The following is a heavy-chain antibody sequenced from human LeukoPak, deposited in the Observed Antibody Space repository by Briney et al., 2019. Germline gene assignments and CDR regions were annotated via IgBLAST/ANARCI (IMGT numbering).Heavy chain of an antibody. CDR2: IYYSGST. CDR1: GGSISSSSYY. CDR3: ARDEASSGYSDY. J-gene: IGHJ4*02. D-gene: IGHD3-22*01. V-gene: IGHV4-39*07. Sequence: SETLSLTCTVSGGSISSSSYYWGWIRQPPGKGLEWIGSIYYSGSTYYNPSLKSRVTISVDTSKNQFSLKLSSVTAADTAVYYCARDEASSGYSDYWGQGTLVTVSS.